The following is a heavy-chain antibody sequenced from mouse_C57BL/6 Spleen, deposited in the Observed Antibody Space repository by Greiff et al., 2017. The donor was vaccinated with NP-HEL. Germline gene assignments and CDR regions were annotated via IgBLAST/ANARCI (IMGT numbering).Heavy chain of an antibody. V-gene: IGHV1-80*01. Sequence: QVQLQQSGAELVKPGASVKISCKASGYAFSSYWMNWVKQRPGKGLEWIGQIYPGDGDTNYNGKFKGKATLTADKSSSTAYMQLSSLTSEDSAVYFCAYGSSYVRYAMDYWGQGTSVTVSS. CDR2: IYPGDGDT. D-gene: IGHD1-1*01. J-gene: IGHJ4*01. CDR1: GYAFSSYW. CDR3: AYGSSYVRYAMDY.